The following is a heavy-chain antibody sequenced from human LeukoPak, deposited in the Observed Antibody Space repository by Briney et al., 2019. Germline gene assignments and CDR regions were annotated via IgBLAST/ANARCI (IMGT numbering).Heavy chain of an antibody. CDR2: IYTSGST. D-gene: IGHD3-10*01. Sequence: KPSQTLSLTCTVSGGSISSGSYYWSWIRQPAGKGLEWIGRIYTSGSTNYNPSLKSRVTISVDTSKNQFSLKLSSVTAADTAVYYCAREGGIGTTFDYWGQGTLVTVSS. CDR1: GGSISSGSYY. V-gene: IGHV4-61*02. CDR3: AREGGIGTTFDY. J-gene: IGHJ4*02.